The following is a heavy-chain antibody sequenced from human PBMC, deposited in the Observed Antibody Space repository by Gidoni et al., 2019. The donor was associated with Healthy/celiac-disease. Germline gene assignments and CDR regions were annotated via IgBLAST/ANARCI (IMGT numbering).Heavy chain of an antibody. CDR3: ASRAARYYYGMDV. CDR2: IYSGGST. Sequence: EVQLVESGGGLDQPGGSLRLSCAASGFTVSSNYMSWVRQAPGKGLEWVSVIYSGGSTYYADSVKGRFTISRDNSKNTLYLQMNSLRAEDTAVYYCASRAARYYYGMDVWGQGTTVTVSS. V-gene: IGHV3-66*01. CDR1: GFTVSSNY. D-gene: IGHD6-6*01. J-gene: IGHJ6*02.